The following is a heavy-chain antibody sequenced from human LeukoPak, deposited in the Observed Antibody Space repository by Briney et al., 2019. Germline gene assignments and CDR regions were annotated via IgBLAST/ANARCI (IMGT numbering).Heavy chain of an antibody. V-gene: IGHV1-2*02. CDR1: GYTFTGDY. J-gene: IGHJ4*02. CDR2: INPNSGGT. CDR3: ARERIVAIDY. Sequence: ASVMVGCKASGYTFTGDYMHWVRQAPGQGLEWMGWINPNSGGTNYAQKFQGRVTMTRDTSISTAYMELSRLRSDDTAVYYCARERIVAIDYWGQGTLVTVSS. D-gene: IGHD5-12*01.